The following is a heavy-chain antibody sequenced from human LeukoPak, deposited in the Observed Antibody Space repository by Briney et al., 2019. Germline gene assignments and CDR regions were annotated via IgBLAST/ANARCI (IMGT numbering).Heavy chain of an antibody. V-gene: IGHV4-59*01. J-gene: IGHJ4*02. Sequence: SETPSLTCTVSGGSISSYYWSWIRQPPGRGLEWIGYIYYSGSTNYNPSLKSRVTISVDTSKNQFSLKLSSVTAADPAVYYCARGSGGDGSGSLWGRGTLVTVSS. CDR1: GGSISSYY. CDR2: IYYSGST. CDR3: ARGSGGDGSGSL. D-gene: IGHD3-10*01.